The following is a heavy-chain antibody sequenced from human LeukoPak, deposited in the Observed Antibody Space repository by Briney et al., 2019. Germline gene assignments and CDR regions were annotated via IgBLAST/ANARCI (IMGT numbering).Heavy chain of an antibody. CDR1: GFTFSDYY. Sequence: GGSLRLSCAASGFTFSDYYMSWIRQAPGKGLEWVSHISTTSTYTNYADSVKGRFTISRDNAKSSLYLQMNSLRAEDTAVYYCATPRATTVRTEDKDAFYIWGQGTMVTVSS. CDR3: ATPRATTVRTEDKDAFYI. CDR2: ISTTSTYT. J-gene: IGHJ3*02. D-gene: IGHD1-1*01. V-gene: IGHV3-11*03.